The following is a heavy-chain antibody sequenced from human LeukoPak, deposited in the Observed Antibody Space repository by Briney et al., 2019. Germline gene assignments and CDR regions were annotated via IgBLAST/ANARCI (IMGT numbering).Heavy chain of an antibody. CDR3: ARDQRYDSSGYYFVD. J-gene: IGHJ4*02. CDR2: INPDNGGT. V-gene: IGHV1-2*02. Sequence: ASVTVSCKASGGTFSSYAISWVRQAPGQGLEWMGWINPDNGGTNYAQKFQGRVTMTRDMSISTAYMELSRLRSDDTAVYYCARDQRYDSSGYYFVDWGQGTLVTVSS. D-gene: IGHD3-22*01. CDR1: GGTFSSYA.